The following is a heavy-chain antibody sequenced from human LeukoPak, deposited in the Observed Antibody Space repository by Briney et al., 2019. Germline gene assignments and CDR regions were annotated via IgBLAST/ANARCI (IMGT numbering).Heavy chain of an antibody. CDR3: ARDPPYKWELLPSNYYYYYGMDV. D-gene: IGHD1-26*01. Sequence: SGGSLRLSCAASGFTFSSYSMNWVRQTPGKGLEWVSSISSSSSYIYYADSVKGRFTISRDNAKNSLYLQMNSLRAEDTAVYYCARDPPYKWELLPSNYYYYYGMDVWGQGTTVTVSS. V-gene: IGHV3-21*01. CDR1: GFTFSSYS. CDR2: ISSSSSYI. J-gene: IGHJ6*02.